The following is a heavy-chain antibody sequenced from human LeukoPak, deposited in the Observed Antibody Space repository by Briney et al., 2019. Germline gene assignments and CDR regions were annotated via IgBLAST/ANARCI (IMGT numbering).Heavy chain of an antibody. J-gene: IGHJ4*02. CDR2: IYENGGAT. Sequence: GGSLRLSCVGSGFTFRSHAMSWVRQAPEKGLEFVSGIYENGGATYYADSVKGRFSISRDNSKNTLYLQMDSLRGEDTAVYYCAKDFRIGYSAHFDYWGQGALVTVSS. D-gene: IGHD2-21*01. V-gene: IGHV3-23*01. CDR1: GFTFRSHA. CDR3: AKDFRIGYSAHFDY.